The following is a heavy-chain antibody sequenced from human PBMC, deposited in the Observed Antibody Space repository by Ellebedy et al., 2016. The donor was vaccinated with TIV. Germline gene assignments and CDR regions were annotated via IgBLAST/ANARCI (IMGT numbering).Heavy chain of an antibody. Sequence: GSLRLXXGVHGGSFSGYFWTWIRQPPGKGLEWIGEINHIGSSTYNPSLKSRVTMSIDTSKNEFSLSLSSVTAADTAIYYCARVVDYDVLTGYYLWYFDYWGQGTLVTVSS. CDR2: INHIGSS. CDR3: ARVVDYDVLTGYYLWYFDY. J-gene: IGHJ4*02. D-gene: IGHD3-9*01. V-gene: IGHV4-34*01. CDR1: GGSFSGYF.